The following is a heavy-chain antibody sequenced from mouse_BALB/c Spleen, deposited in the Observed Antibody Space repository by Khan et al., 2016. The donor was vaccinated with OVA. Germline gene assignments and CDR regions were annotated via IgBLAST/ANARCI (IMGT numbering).Heavy chain of an antibody. CDR2: IDPANGNA. Sequence: EVQLQESGAEFVKPGASVKLSCTVSGFNVKDTYMHWVKQRPEEGLEWIGRIDPANGNANYDPKFQDTATITADTSSNTVYLHLSRLTFEDTAVSYCARGGWANAMDYWGQGTSVTVSS. CDR3: ARGGWANAMDY. J-gene: IGHJ4*01. D-gene: IGHD1-1*02. CDR1: GFNVKDTY. V-gene: IGHV14-3*02.